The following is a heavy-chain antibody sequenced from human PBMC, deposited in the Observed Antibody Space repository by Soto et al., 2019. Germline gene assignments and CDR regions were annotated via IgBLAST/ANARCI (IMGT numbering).Heavy chain of an antibody. J-gene: IGHJ4*01. CDR3: ARERTGPNFYDY. CDR2: MNPNSGNT. Sequence: ASVKVSCKASGYTFTSYDINWVRQATGQGLEWMGWMNPNSGNTAYAQKFQGRVTMTRNTSISTAYMELSSLRSEDTAVYYFARERTGPNFYDYSGHGTLVTVSS. V-gene: IGHV1-8*01. CDR1: GYTFTSYD. D-gene: IGHD1-1*01.